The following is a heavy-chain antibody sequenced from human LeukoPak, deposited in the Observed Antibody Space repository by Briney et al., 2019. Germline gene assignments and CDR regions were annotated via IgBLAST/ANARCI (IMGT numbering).Heavy chain of an antibody. D-gene: IGHD3-22*01. CDR1: GFTFSSYA. CDR2: ISYDGSNK. V-gene: IGHV3-30-3*01. J-gene: IGHJ3*02. Sequence: GGSLRLSCAASGFTFSSYAMHWVRQAPGKGLEWVAVISYDGSNKYYADSVKGRFTISSDNSKNTLYLQMNSLRAEDTAVYYRARDLALNYYDSSGYYRPDAFDIWGQGTMVTVSS. CDR3: ARDLALNYYDSSGYYRPDAFDI.